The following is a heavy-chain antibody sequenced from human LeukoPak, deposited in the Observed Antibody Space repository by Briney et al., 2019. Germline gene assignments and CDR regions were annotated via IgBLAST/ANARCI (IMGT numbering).Heavy chain of an antibody. D-gene: IGHD3-22*01. V-gene: IGHV3-30*18. CDR1: GFTFNNYG. CDR3: AKDSMRSYGSSGYYSDY. Sequence: GGSLRLSCAASGFTFNNYGMHYVRQAPGKGLEWVAVISDDGRNKNYADSVKGRFTISRDNSNNTLFLQMNSLRAEDTAVYYCAKDSMRSYGSSGYYSDYWGQGTLVTVSS. J-gene: IGHJ4*02. CDR2: ISDDGRNK.